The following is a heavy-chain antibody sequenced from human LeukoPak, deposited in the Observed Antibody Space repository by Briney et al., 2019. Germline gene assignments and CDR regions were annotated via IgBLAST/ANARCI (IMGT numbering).Heavy chain of an antibody. CDR3: ARHGPGYTGPVGPDY. D-gene: IGHD1-1*01. CDR2: LYYSGDT. J-gene: IGHJ4*02. Sequence: SETLSLTCTVSGGSISRSTFYWGWIRQPPGKGLDWIGSLYYSGDTYYNPSLKSRDTISVDTSRNQFSLKLSSVTAADTAVYFCARHGPGYTGPVGPDYWGQGTLVTVSS. V-gene: IGHV4-39*01. CDR1: GGSISRSTFY.